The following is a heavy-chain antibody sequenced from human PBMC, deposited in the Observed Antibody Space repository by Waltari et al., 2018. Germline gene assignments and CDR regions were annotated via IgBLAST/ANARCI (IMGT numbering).Heavy chain of an antibody. Sequence: DVQLLESGGDLVQPGGSLRLSCAASGFTFNNFAMRWVRQTPEKGLEWVADITSNGATTFYSDSVKGRFTISRDNSKNSLYLQMSSLGADDSAIYYCAKGSLVTGWVTDYWGQGTLVTVSS. CDR1: GFTFNNFA. CDR3: AKGSLVTGWVTDY. CDR2: ITSNGATT. V-gene: IGHV3-23*01. D-gene: IGHD1-26*01. J-gene: IGHJ4*02.